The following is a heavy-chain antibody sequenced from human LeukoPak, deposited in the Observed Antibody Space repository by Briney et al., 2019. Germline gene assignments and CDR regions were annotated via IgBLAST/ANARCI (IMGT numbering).Heavy chain of an antibody. CDR3: ARGVTMARRFDP. J-gene: IGHJ5*02. CDR1: GGSFSGYY. CDR2: INHSGST. Sequence: PSETLSLTCAVYGGSFSGYYWSWIRQPPGKGLEWIGEINHSGSTNYNPSLKSRVTISVDTSKNQFSLKLSSVTAADTAVYYCARGVTMARRFDPWGQGTLVTVFS. D-gene: IGHD3-3*01. V-gene: IGHV4-34*01.